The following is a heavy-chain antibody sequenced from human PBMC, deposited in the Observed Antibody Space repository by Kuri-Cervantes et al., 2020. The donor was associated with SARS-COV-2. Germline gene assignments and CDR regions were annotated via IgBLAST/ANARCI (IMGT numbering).Heavy chain of an antibody. Sequence: LSLTCAASGFTFSSYSMNWVRQAPGKGLEWVSSISSSSSYIYYADSVKGRFTISRNNAKNSLYLQMNSLRAEDTAMYYCAKRNPSGTYFDHWGQGALVTVSS. CDR3: AKRNPSGTYFDH. J-gene: IGHJ4*02. CDR1: GFTFSSYS. V-gene: IGHV3-21*04. D-gene: IGHD1-26*01. CDR2: ISSSSSYI.